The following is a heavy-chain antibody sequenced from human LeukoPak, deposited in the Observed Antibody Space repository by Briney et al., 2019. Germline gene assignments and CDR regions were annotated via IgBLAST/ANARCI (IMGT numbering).Heavy chain of an antibody. CDR3: ARGHGSGSYYHDY. CDR2: ISSSSSTI. V-gene: IGHV3-48*01. J-gene: IGHJ4*02. CDR1: GFTFSSYT. Sequence: PGGSLRLSCAASGFTFSSYTMNWVRQAPGKGLEWVSDISSSSSTIYYADSVKGRFTISRDNAKNSLYLQMNSLRAEDTAVYYCARGHGSGSYYHDYWGQGTLVTVSS. D-gene: IGHD3-10*01.